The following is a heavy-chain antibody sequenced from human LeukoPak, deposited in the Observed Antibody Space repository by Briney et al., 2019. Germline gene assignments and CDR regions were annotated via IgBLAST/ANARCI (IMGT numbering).Heavy chain of an antibody. Sequence: GGSLRLSCGASGFTFSNYGMLWVRQAPGKGLEWVAFIRYDGSNKLYADSVKGRFTISRDNSKNTLYLQMNSLKTEDTAVYYCTTVAYSGPRAFDIWGQGTMVTVSS. CDR2: IRYDGSNK. CDR1: GFTFSNYG. V-gene: IGHV3-30*02. D-gene: IGHD5-12*01. CDR3: TTVAYSGPRAFDI. J-gene: IGHJ3*02.